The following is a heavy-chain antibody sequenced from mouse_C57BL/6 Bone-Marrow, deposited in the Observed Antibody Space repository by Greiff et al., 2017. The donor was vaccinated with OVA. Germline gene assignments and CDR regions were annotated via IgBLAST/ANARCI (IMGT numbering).Heavy chain of an antibody. CDR3: ARPPIYYDYDGFAY. CDR1: GFTFSDYG. J-gene: IGHJ3*01. V-gene: IGHV5-17*01. Sequence: VQLKESGGGLVKPGGSLKLSCAASGFTFSDYGMHWVRQAPEKGLEWVAYISSGSSTIYYADTVKGRFTISRDNAKNTLFLQMTSLRSEDTAMYYCARPPIYYDYDGFAYWGQGTLVTVSA. D-gene: IGHD2-4*01. CDR2: ISSGSSTI.